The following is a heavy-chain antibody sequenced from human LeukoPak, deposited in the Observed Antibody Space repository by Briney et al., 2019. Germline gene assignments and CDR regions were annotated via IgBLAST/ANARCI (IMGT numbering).Heavy chain of an antibody. Sequence: GGSLRLSCAASGFTFTNYAMSGVRQAPGKGLEWVSAISGNGGNTYYADSVKGRFTISRDNSKNTLYLQMNSLRADDTAVYYCAKAATTGNSYYYSMDVWGQGTTVTVSS. CDR1: GFTFTNYA. CDR3: AKAATTGNSYYYSMDV. CDR2: ISGNGGNT. D-gene: IGHD1-1*01. J-gene: IGHJ6*02. V-gene: IGHV3-23*01.